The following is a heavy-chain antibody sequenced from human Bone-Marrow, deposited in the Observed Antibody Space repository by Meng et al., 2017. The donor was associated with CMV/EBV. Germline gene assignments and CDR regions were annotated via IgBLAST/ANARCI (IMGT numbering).Heavy chain of an antibody. J-gene: IGHJ5*02. CDR1: GGSISSYY. CDR3: ARETSSGYTNWFDP. D-gene: IGHD3-22*01. V-gene: IGHV4-59*01. CDR2: IYYSGST. Sequence: GSLRLSCTVSGGSISSYYWSWIRQPPGKGLEWIGYIYYSGSTNYNPSLKSRVTISVDTSKNQFSLKLSSVTAADTAVYYCARETSSGYTNWFDPWGQGTRVTGSS.